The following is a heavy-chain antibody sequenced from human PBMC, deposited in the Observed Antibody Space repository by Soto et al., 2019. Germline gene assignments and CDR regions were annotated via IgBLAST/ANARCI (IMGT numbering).Heavy chain of an antibody. D-gene: IGHD4-17*01. CDR3: ARVLTSVRTGDHDP. Sequence: ASVKVSCKTSGYSFIADFIHWVRQAPGQWFEWVGWINPNNGATNIARKFQGRVTMNRDTSISTAYMEVSRLRYDDTAVFYCARVLTSVRTGDHDPWGQGTLVNVSS. CDR1: GYSFIADF. V-gene: IGHV1-2*02. J-gene: IGHJ5*02. CDR2: INPNNGAT.